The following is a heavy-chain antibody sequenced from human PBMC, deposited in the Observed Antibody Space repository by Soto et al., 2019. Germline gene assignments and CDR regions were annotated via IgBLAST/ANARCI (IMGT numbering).Heavy chain of an antibody. CDR2: IYPGDSDT. J-gene: IGHJ6*02. D-gene: IGHD6-19*01. V-gene: IGHV5-51*01. Sequence: GESLKISCKGSGYSFTSYWIGWVRQMPGKGLEWMGIIYPGDSDTRYSPSFQGQVTISADKSISTAYLQWSSLKASDTAMYYCARHPSIAVAGTNYYYGMDVWGQGTTVTVSS. CDR3: ARHPSIAVAGTNYYYGMDV. CDR1: GYSFTSYW.